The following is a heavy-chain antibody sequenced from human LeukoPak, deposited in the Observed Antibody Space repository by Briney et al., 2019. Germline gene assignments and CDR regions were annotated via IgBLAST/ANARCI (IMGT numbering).Heavy chain of an antibody. CDR1: GFTFTDYA. V-gene: IGHV3-23*01. D-gene: IGHD2-15*01. Sequence: GGSLRLSCAASGFTFTDYAMSWVRQAPGTGLEGVSAISGIANAIFYASSVKGRFTISRDNSKNTLSLQMSSLRAEDTAVYYCVRHLATSGSYPLDYWGQGTLVTVSS. J-gene: IGHJ4*02. CDR3: VRHLATSGSYPLDY. CDR2: ISGIANAI.